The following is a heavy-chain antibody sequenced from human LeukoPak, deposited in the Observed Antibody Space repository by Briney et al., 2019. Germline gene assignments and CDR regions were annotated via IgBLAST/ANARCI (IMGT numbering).Heavy chain of an antibody. D-gene: IGHD2-21*02. CDR2: IYYSGST. CDR3: AREYGDDNWFDP. J-gene: IGHJ5*02. CDR1: GFTFSSYA. V-gene: IGHV4-30-4*08. Sequence: LRLSCAASGFTFSSYAMSWVRQPSGKGLEWIGYIYYSGSTYYNPSLKSRVTISVDTSKNQFSLKLSSVTAADTAVYYCAREYGDDNWFDPWGQGTLVTVSS.